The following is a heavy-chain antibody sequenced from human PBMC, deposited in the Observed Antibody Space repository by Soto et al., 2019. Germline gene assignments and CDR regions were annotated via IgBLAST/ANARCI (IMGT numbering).Heavy chain of an antibody. J-gene: IGHJ6*02. D-gene: IGHD4-4*01. V-gene: IGHV3-21*01. CDR1: GFTFSSDS. Sequence: GWSLRLSCSASGFTFSSDSMNWLRQAPGKGLEWVSSISSSSSYIYYADSVKGRFTISRDNAKNSLYLQMNSLRAEDTAVYYCATPYSNYRGYYYYGMDVWGQGTTVTVSS. CDR3: ATPYSNYRGYYYYGMDV. CDR2: ISSSSSYI.